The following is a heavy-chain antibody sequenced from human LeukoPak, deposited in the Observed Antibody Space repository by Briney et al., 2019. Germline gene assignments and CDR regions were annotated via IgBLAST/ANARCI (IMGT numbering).Heavy chain of an antibody. J-gene: IGHJ4*02. D-gene: IGHD3-10*01. CDR3: ARQVMVRGVKDRLDY. Sequence: PSQTLSLTCTVSGGSISSGSYYWSWIRQPAGKGLEWIGRIYTSGSTNYNPSLKSRVTISVDTSKNQFSLKLSSVTAADTAVYYCARQVMVRGVKDRLDYWGQGTLVTVSS. CDR1: GGSISSGSYY. V-gene: IGHV4-61*02. CDR2: IYTSGST.